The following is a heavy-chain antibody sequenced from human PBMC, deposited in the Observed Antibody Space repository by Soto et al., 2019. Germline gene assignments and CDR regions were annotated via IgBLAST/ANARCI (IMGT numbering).Heavy chain of an antibody. V-gene: IGHV3-48*02. J-gene: IGHJ5*02. CDR1: GFTFSSYS. CDR2: ISSSSSTI. D-gene: IGHD2-2*01. CDR3: ARDPRGCSSTSCPPSWFDP. Sequence: GGSLRLSCAASGFTFSSYSMNWVRQAPGKGLEWVSYISSSSSTIYYADSVKGRFTISRDNAKNSLYLQMNSLRDEDTAVYYCARDPRGCSSTSCPPSWFDPWGQGTLVTVSS.